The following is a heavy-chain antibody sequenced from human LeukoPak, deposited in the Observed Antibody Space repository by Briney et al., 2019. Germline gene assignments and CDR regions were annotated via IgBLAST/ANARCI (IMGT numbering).Heavy chain of an antibody. V-gene: IGHV3-23*01. CDR2: ITGRSDKT. D-gene: IGHD6-19*01. CDR1: GFNFNKYD. Sequence: GGSLRLTCAASGFNFNKYDMTWARQAPGKGLEWVSTITGRSDKTYYTDSVKGRFVTSRDNSKDTLYLQMNSLRAEDTALYYCAKGGWLDDLGQGALVTVSS. J-gene: IGHJ4*02. CDR3: AKGGWLDD.